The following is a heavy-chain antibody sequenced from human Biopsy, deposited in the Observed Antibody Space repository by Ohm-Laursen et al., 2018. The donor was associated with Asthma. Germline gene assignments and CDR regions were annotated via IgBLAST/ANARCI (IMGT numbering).Heavy chain of an antibody. CDR2: IYYSGST. J-gene: IGHJ4*02. Sequence: SQTLSLTWTVSGGYISSGGYYWSWIRQHPGKGLEWIGYIYYSGSTYYNPSLKSRVTISVDTSKNQFSLKLSSVTAADTAVYYCARGPPVDREDWGQGTLVTVSS. V-gene: IGHV4-31*02. CDR1: GGYISSGGYY. D-gene: IGHD5-24*01. CDR3: ARGPPVDRED.